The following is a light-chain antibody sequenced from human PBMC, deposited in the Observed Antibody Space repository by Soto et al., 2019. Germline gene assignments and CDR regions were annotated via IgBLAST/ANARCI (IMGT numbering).Light chain of an antibody. CDR1: QSVSNW. CDR2: DVS. V-gene: IGKV1-5*01. Sequence: SPSSVSASVGERVTITCRASQSVSNWLAWYQHKPGKAPKLLIYDVSSLESGVPSRFSGSGSGTEFILTISSLQPDDFATYYCQQYDSYSWTFGQGTKVDIK. CDR3: QQYDSYSWT. J-gene: IGKJ1*01.